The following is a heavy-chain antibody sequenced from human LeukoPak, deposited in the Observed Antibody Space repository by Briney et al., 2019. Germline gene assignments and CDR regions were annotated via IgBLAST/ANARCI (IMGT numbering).Heavy chain of an antibody. CDR1: GGSISSGSYY. CDR2: IYYSGST. D-gene: IGHD3-10*01. Sequence: SQTLSLTCTVSGGSISSGSYYWSWIRQPAGKGLEWIGYIYYSGSTYYNPSLKSRVTISVDTSKNQFSLRLSSVTAADTAVYYCAGDGGYGSGSYYLHYWGQGTLVTVSS. CDR3: AGDGGYGSGSYYLHY. V-gene: IGHV4-31*03. J-gene: IGHJ4*02.